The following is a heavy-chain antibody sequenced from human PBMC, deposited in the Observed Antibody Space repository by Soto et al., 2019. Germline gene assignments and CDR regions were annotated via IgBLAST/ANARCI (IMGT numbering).Heavy chain of an antibody. J-gene: IGHJ6*02. CDR1: GFTFSSYG. D-gene: IGHD3-16*01. CDR3: ARDGGVDYYYYGMDV. CDR2: IWYDGSNK. V-gene: IGHV3-33*01. Sequence: QVQLVESGGGVVQPGRSLRLSCAASGFTFSSYGMHWVRQAPVKGLEWVAVIWYDGSNKYYADSVKGRFTISRDNSKNTLYLQMNSLRAEDTAVYYCARDGGVDYYYYGMDVWGQGTTVTVSS.